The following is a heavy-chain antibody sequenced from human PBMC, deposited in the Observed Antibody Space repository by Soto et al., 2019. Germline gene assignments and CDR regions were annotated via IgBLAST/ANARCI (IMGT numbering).Heavy chain of an antibody. J-gene: IGHJ6*02. CDR3: AKDLFSPTGMDV. Sequence: PRGSQRLSCFASGFTFSSYGMHWVRQAPGKGLEWVAVISYDGSNKYYADSVKGRFTISRDNSENTLYLQMNSLRAEDTAVYYCAKDLFSPTGMDVWGQGTTVTVSS. CDR1: GFTFSSYG. CDR2: ISYDGSNK. V-gene: IGHV3-30*18.